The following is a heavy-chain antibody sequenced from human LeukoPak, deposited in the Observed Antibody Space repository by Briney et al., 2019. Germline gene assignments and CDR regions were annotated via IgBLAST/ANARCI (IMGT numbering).Heavy chain of an antibody. CDR3: AKLHSSTSFYYGMDV. Sequence: PGGSLRLSCAASGFTFCSYGMHWVRQAPGKGLEWVSAIGNSGGSTYYADSVKGRFTISRDNSKNTLSLQMNSLRAEDTAVFYCAKLHSSTSFYYGMDVWGQGTTVTVSS. J-gene: IGHJ6*02. V-gene: IGHV3-23*01. CDR2: IGNSGGST. D-gene: IGHD2-2*01. CDR1: GFTFCSYG.